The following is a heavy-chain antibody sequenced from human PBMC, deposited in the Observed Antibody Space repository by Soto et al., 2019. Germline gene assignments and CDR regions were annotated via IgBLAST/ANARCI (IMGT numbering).Heavy chain of an antibody. CDR1: GFTFSVSA. Sequence: ASVKVSCKASGFTFSVSAVQWVRQARGQRPEWIGWIVVGSGDTNYAQKFQERVTITRDMSTSTAYMELRSLRSEDTAMYYCAADLYCNSARCLPYNFDYWGQGTLVTVSS. V-gene: IGHV1-58*01. D-gene: IGHD2-2*01. CDR3: AADLYCNSARCLPYNFDY. CDR2: IVVGSGDT. J-gene: IGHJ4*02.